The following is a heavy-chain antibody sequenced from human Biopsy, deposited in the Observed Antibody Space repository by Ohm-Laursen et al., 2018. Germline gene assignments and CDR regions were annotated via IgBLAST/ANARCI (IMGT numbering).Heavy chain of an antibody. J-gene: IGHJ4*02. CDR1: GYTLTELS. CDR2: FDREERKT. D-gene: IGHD3-10*01. V-gene: IGHV1-24*01. Sequence: ASVKVSCKVSGYTLTELSIHWVRQTGGKGLEWMGGFDREERKTVYAEKFQGRVTMTEDTSTDTVYMEVTSLRSDDTAVYYCVTGPYYDTRFYYNVRPFDFWGQGILVTVSS. CDR3: VTGPYYDTRFYYNVRPFDF.